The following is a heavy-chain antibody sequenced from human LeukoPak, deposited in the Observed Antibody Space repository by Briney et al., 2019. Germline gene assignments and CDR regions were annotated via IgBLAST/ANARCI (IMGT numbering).Heavy chain of an antibody. D-gene: IGHD3-10*01. Sequence: ETLSLTCTVSGGSISSGGYYWSWVRQAPGKGLGWVANIKQDGSEKYYVDSVKGRFTVSRDNAKNSLYLQMNSLRAEDTAVYYCARILLWFGELSNFDYWGQGTLVTVSS. V-gene: IGHV3-7*01. CDR1: GGSISSGGYY. CDR2: IKQDGSEK. J-gene: IGHJ4*02. CDR3: ARILLWFGELSNFDY.